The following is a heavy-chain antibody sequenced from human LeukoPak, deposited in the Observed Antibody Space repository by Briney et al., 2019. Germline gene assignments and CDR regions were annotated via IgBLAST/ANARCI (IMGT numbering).Heavy chain of an antibody. V-gene: IGHV1-24*01. Sequence: ASVKVSCKVSGYTLTELSMHWVRQAPGKGLEWMGGFDPEDGETIYAQKFQGRVTMTEDTSTDTAYMELSSLRSEDTAVYYCARGGAYNWNYHYYYYMDVWGKGTTVTVSS. CDR1: GYTLTELS. J-gene: IGHJ6*03. CDR2: FDPEDGET. CDR3: ARGGAYNWNYHYYYYMDV. D-gene: IGHD1-7*01.